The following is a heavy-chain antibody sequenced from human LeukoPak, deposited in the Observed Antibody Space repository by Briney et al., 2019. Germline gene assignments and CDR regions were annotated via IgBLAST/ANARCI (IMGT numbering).Heavy chain of an antibody. V-gene: IGHV4-59*01. CDR1: GGSISGSY. J-gene: IGHJ4*02. Sequence: PSQTLSLTCTVSGGSISGSYWSSTRQPPGKGLEWIGFIYSSGSANYNPSLKSRVTISVDTSKNQFSLKLSSVTAADTAVYYCARGGGYASPIGYWGQGALVAVPS. CDR3: ARGGGYASPIGY. D-gene: IGHD5-12*01. CDR2: IYSSGSA.